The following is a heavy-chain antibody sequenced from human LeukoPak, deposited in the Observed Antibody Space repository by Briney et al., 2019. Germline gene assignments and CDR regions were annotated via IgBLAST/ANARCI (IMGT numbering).Heavy chain of an antibody. CDR1: GDSMSGYY. CDR3: ARRGWYYDQ. CDR2: VYYTGGT. J-gene: IGHJ4*02. Sequence: SETLSLTCTVSGDSMSGYYWSWIRQSPGKGLEWIGYVYYTGGTEYNPSFKSRVIISVDTSKRQFSLKLTSLTAADTAVYYCARRGWYYDQWGQGALVTVSS. V-gene: IGHV4-59*08. D-gene: IGHD6-19*01.